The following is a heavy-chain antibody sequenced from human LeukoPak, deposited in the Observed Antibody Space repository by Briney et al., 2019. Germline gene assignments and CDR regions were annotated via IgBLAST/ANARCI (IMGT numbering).Heavy chain of an antibody. CDR2: IYSGGST. V-gene: IGHV3-53*01. CDR1: GFTVSSNY. D-gene: IGHD4-17*01. CDR3: ARDPTVTNFHDAFDI. Sequence: GGSLRLSCAASGFTVSSNYISWVRQAPGKGLEWVSVIYSGGSTYYADSVKGRFTISRDNSKNTLYLQMNSLRAEDTAVYYCARDPTVTNFHDAFDIWGQGTMVTVSS. J-gene: IGHJ3*02.